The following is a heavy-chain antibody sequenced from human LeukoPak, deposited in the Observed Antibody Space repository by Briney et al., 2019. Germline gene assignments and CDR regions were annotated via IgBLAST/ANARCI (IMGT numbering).Heavy chain of an antibody. CDR2: INTNTGNP. V-gene: IGHV7-4-1*02. Sequence: GASVKVSCKDSGYTFTSYAMNWVRQAPGQGLEWMGWINTNTGNPTYAQGFTGRFVFSLDTSVSTAYLQISSLKAEDTAVYYCARDRLGYCSSTSCYRPFDYWGQGTLVTVSS. J-gene: IGHJ4*02. CDR1: GYTFTSYA. D-gene: IGHD2-2*01. CDR3: ARDRLGYCSSTSCYRPFDY.